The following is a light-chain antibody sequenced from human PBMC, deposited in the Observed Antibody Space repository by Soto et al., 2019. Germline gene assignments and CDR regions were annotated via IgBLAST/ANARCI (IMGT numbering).Light chain of an antibody. CDR1: SSNIGINS. Sequence: QAVVTQPPSASGTPEERVTISCSGGSSNIGINSVTWYQHLPGTAPKLLIYNSYQRPSGVPDRFSGSKSGTSASLAISGLHPDDDADYYCASWDDSLKALLFGGGPKLTVL. V-gene: IGLV1-44*01. J-gene: IGLJ3*02. CDR2: NSY. CDR3: ASWDDSLKALL.